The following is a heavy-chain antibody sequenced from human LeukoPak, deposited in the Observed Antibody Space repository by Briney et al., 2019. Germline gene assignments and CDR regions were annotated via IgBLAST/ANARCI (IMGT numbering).Heavy chain of an antibody. J-gene: IGHJ4*02. Sequence: SETLSLTCTVSGGSINSYYWSWIRQPPGKGLEWIGYIYYSGSTNYNPSLKSRVTISVDTSKNQFSLKLSSVTAADTAVYYCAGLTTVTTSFDYWGQGTLSPSPQ. V-gene: IGHV4-59*01. CDR1: GGSINSYY. CDR3: AGLTTVTTSFDY. D-gene: IGHD4-17*01. CDR2: IYYSGST.